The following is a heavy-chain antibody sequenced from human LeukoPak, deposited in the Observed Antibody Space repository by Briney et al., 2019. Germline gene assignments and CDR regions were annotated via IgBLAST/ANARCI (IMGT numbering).Heavy chain of an antibody. J-gene: IGHJ5*02. CDR1: GGSISSSNW. D-gene: IGHD5-24*01. CDR2: IYHSGST. CDR3: ARRWVRDGYNFDP. Sequence: SETLSLTCAVSGGSISSSNWWSWVRQPPGKGLEWIGEIYHSGSTYYNPSLKSRVTISVDTSKNQFSLKLSSVTAADTAVYYCARRWVRDGYNFDPWGQGTLVTVSS. V-gene: IGHV4-4*02.